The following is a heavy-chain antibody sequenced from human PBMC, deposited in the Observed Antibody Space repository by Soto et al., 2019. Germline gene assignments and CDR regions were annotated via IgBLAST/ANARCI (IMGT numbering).Heavy chain of an antibody. V-gene: IGHV4-59*08. J-gene: IGHJ3*02. CDR1: GGSISSYY. Sequence: QVQLQESGPGLVKPSETLSLTCTVSGGSISSYYWSWIRQPPGKGLEWIGYIYYSGSTNYNPPLRSRVTISVDTSKNQFSLRLSSVTAADTAVYYCARHYLGTVTRTIFSAFDIWGQGTMVTVSS. CDR2: IYYSGST. CDR3: ARHYLGTVTRTIFSAFDI. D-gene: IGHD4-17*01.